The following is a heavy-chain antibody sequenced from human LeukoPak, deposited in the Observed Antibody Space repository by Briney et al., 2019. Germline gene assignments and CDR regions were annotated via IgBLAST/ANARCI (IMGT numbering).Heavy chain of an antibody. CDR1: GFTFSTYW. D-gene: IGHD2-15*01. J-gene: IGHJ4*02. CDR3: ARGGQGYCSGGGCYPFDY. Sequence: GGSLRLSCAASGFTFSTYWMHWVRRVPGKGLVWVSRIDSDGRSTNYADSVKGRFTMSRDNAKNTLYLQMNSLRAEDTAVYYCARGGQGYCSGGGCYPFDYWGQGTLVTVPS. CDR2: IDSDGRST. V-gene: IGHV3-74*01.